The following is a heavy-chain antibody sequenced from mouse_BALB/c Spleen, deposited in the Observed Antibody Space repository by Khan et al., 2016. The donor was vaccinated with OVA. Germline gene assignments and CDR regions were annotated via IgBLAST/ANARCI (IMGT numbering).Heavy chain of an antibody. V-gene: IGHV3-2*02. D-gene: IGHD1-1*01. CDR1: GYSITSGYA. J-gene: IGHJ2*01. Sequence: EVKLEESGPGLVKPSQSLSLTCTVTGYSITSGYAWNWIRQFPGNKLEWMGYISYSGGTSYNPSLKSRISITRDTSKNQFFLQLNSVTTEDTATYYCARGNYYGYYFDDWGQGTPLTVSS. CDR3: ARGNYYGYYFDD. CDR2: ISYSGGT.